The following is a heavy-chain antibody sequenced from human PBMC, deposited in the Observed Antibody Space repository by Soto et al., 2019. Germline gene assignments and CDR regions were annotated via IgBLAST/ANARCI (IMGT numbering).Heavy chain of an antibody. CDR2: IYYSGST. CDR1: GGSISSYY. D-gene: IGHD6-13*01. J-gene: IGHJ6*02. V-gene: IGHV4-59*08. Sequence: QVQLQESGPGLVKPSETLSLTCTVSGGSISSYYWSWIRQPPGKGLEWIGYIYYSGSTNYNPSLTSRVTISVDTSKTQFSLKLSSVTAADTAVYYCAGRSSWYVHCYGMDVWGQGTTVTVSS. CDR3: AGRSSWYVHCYGMDV.